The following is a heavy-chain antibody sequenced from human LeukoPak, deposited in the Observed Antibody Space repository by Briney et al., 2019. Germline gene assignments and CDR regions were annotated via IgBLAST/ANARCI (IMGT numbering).Heavy chain of an antibody. Sequence: SETLSLTCTVSGGFISSYYWSWIRQPPGKGLEWIGYIYYSGSTNYNPSLKSRVTISVDTSKNQFSLKLSSVTAADTAVYYCARATWIQLWLRHQPYYFDYWGQGTLVTVSS. CDR1: GGFISSYY. D-gene: IGHD5-18*01. J-gene: IGHJ4*02. CDR3: ARATWIQLWLRHQPYYFDY. CDR2: IYYSGST. V-gene: IGHV4-59*08.